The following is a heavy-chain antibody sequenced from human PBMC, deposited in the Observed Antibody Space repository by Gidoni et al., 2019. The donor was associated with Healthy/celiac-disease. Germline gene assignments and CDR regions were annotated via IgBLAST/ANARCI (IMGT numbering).Heavy chain of an antibody. CDR2: INHSGST. J-gene: IGHJ5*02. Sequence: QVQLQQWGAGLLKPSETLSLTCAVYGGSFSGYYWSWIRQPPGKGLEWIGEINHSGSTNYNPSLRSRVTISEDTSKNQFSLKLSSVTAADTAVYYCARGKYSSSWYGWFDPWGQGTLVTVSS. CDR3: ARGKYSSSWYGWFDP. V-gene: IGHV4-34*01. D-gene: IGHD6-13*01. CDR1: GGSFSGYY.